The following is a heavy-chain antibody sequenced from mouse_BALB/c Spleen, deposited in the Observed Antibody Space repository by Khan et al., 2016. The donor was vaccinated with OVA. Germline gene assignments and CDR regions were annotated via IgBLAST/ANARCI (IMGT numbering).Heavy chain of an antibody. J-gene: IGHJ3*01. Sequence: QVQLKQSGAELARPGASVKMSCRSSGYTFTSYTMHWIRQRPGQAPEWIGHINPSNYYTNYNQNFKDKATLNVDKSSSTAYMQLSSLTSEDSAVYYCVREGAYHMSDGWFAYGGQGTLVTVSA. V-gene: IGHV1-4*01. CDR1: GYTFTSYT. CDR2: INPSNYYT. CDR3: VREGAYHMSDGWFAY.